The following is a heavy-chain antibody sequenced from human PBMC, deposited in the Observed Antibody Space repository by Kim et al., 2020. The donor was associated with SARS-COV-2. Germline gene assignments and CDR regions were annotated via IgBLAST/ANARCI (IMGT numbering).Heavy chain of an antibody. V-gene: IGHV3-7*01. CDR3: ARNVVGARARDY. D-gene: IGHD1-26*01. CDR1: GFTFRTYW. J-gene: IGHJ4*02. CDR2: TKNDGSEK. Sequence: GGSLRLSCAASGFTFRTYWMTWVRQSPGKGLEWVANTKNDGSEKYYVDSVKGRFTISRDNAKNSLFLQMNSLRAEDTAVYYCARNVVGARARDYWGQGTLVTVSS.